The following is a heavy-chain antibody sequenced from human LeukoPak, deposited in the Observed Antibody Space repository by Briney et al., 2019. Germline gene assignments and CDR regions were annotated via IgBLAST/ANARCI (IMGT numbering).Heavy chain of an antibody. J-gene: IGHJ6*03. CDR1: GYTFTSYG. D-gene: IGHD6-13*01. V-gene: IGHV1-69*05. Sequence: SVKVSCKASGYTFTSYGISWVRQAPGQGLEWMGGIIPIFGTANYAQKFQGRVTITTDESTSTAYMELSSLRSEDTAVYYCASRRGEQQLVSIEGYYYMDVWGKGTTVTVSS. CDR2: IIPIFGTA. CDR3: ASRRGEQQLVSIEGYYYMDV.